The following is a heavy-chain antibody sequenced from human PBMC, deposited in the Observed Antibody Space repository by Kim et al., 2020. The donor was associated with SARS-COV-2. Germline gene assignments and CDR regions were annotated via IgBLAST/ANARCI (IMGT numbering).Heavy chain of an antibody. J-gene: IGHJ4*02. V-gene: IGHV4-61*01. D-gene: IGHD3-3*01. CDR2: IYYSGNT. CDR3: ARAPNDFWSCYPCYFDC. Sequence: SETLSLTCTVSGGSVSSGSYFWSWIRQPPGKGLEWIGYIYYSGNTNYNPSLKSRVTMSVDTSKNQFSLKLRSVTAADTAVYYCARAPNDFWSCYPCYFDCWGQGTLVTVSS. CDR1: GGSVSSGSYF.